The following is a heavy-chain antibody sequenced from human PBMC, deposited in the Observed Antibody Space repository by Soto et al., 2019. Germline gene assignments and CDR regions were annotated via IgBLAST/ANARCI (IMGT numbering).Heavy chain of an antibody. CDR2: ISSSGSTI. V-gene: IGHV3-48*01. CDR1: GFTFSSYS. J-gene: IGHJ4*02. CDR3: ARDTPPEGY. Sequence: GGSLRLSCAASGFTFSSYSMNWVRQAPGKGLDWISYISSSGSTIYYADSVKGRFTISRDNAKSSLYLQMNSLRAEDTAVYYCARDTPPEGYWGQGTLVTVSS.